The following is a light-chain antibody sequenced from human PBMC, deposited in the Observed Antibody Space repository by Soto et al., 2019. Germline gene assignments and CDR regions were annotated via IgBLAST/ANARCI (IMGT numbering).Light chain of an antibody. J-gene: IGKJ1*01. CDR3: QQYDSFSVT. V-gene: IGKV1-5*01. CDR1: QGISRW. Sequence: IQMTQSPSTLSASVGDRVTISCRASQGISRWLAWYQQKPGQAPKLLIYDASSLESGVPSRFSGSGSGTEFTLTISSLQPDDFATYYCQQYDSFSVTFGQGTKVDIK. CDR2: DAS.